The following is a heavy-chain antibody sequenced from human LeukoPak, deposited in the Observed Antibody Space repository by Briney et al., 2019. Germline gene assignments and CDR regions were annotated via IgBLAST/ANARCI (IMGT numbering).Heavy chain of an antibody. J-gene: IGHJ4*02. CDR1: RFTFSTYG. V-gene: IGHV3-30*02. CDR2: IQSDGSNK. CDR3: AKGSGYTYGLYYFEY. Sequence: GGSLRLSCAASRFTFSTYGMHWVRQAPGKGREWVALIQSDGSNKYYSDSVKGRFTISRDNSKNTLYLQMNSLRAEDTAVYYCAKGSGYTYGLYYFEYWGQGTLITVFS. D-gene: IGHD5-18*01.